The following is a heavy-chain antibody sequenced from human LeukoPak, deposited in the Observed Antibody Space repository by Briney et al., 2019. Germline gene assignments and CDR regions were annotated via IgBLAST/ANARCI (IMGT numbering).Heavy chain of an antibody. CDR3: ARGRPYGDYRITIDY. Sequence: PSETLSLTCAVYGGSFSGYYWSWIRQPPGKGLEWIGEINHSGSTNYNPSLKSRVTISVDTSKNQFSLKLSSVTAADTAVYYCARGRPYGDYRITIDYWGQGTLVTVSS. CDR1: GGSFSGYY. D-gene: IGHD4-17*01. V-gene: IGHV4-34*01. J-gene: IGHJ4*02. CDR2: INHSGST.